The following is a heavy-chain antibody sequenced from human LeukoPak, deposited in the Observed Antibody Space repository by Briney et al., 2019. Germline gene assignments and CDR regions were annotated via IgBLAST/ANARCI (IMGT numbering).Heavy chain of an antibody. CDR3: ASTGGGCSSTSCYADYYYYYGMDV. V-gene: IGHV1-69*13. CDR1: GGTFSSYA. CDR2: IIPIFGTA. Sequence: SVKVSCEASGGTFSSYAISWVRQAPGQGLEWMGGIIPIFGTANYAQKFQGRVTITADESTSTAYMELSSLRSEDTAVYYCASTGGGCSSTSCYADYYYYYGMDVWGQGTTVTVSS. J-gene: IGHJ6*02. D-gene: IGHD2-2*01.